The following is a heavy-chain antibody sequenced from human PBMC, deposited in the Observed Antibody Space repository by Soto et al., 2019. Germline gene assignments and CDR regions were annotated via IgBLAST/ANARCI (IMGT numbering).Heavy chain of an antibody. CDR2: VSANNGNT. D-gene: IGHD6-19*01. J-gene: IGHJ4*02. V-gene: IGHV1-18*01. CDR3: ARDWGVGDDTGSGWYFDY. Sequence: ASVKVSCKASGYTFTSYGISWVRQAPGQGLEWMGWVSANNGNTNYAQKLQGRVTMATDTSTSTAYMELRSLRSDDTAVYYCARDWGVGDDTGSGWYFDYWGQGTLVTVSS. CDR1: GYTFTSYG.